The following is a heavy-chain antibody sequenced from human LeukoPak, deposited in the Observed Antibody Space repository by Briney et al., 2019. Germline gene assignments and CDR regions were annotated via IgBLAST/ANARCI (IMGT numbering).Heavy chain of an antibody. CDR3: ARDDSSGYALDY. Sequence: SETLSLTCTVSGGSISSGDYYWSWIRQPPGKGLEWIGYIYYSGSTYYNPSLKSRVTISVDTSKNQFSLKLSSVTAADTAVYYCARDDSSGYALDYWGRGTLVTVSS. J-gene: IGHJ4*02. V-gene: IGHV4-30-4*08. CDR1: GGSISSGDYY. CDR2: IYYSGST. D-gene: IGHD3-22*01.